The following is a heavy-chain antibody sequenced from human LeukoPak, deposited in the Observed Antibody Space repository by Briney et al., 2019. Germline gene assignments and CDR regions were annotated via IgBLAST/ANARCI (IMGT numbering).Heavy chain of an antibody. Sequence: GGSLRLSCAASGFTFCKYRELWVPQAPGERLESVSRIITDGTATTYAASVKGRFTVSRDNADNTMFLQMNRVRDEDTVVYYCATKQWLAPPPDSWGQGTPVTVSS. CDR1: GFTFCKYR. CDR3: ATKQWLAPPPDS. V-gene: IGHV3-74*01. D-gene: IGHD6-19*01. CDR2: IITDGTAT. J-gene: IGHJ4*02.